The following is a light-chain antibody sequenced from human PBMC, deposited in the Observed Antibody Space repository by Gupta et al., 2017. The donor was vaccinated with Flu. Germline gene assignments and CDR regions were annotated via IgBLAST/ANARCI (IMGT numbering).Light chain of an antibody. V-gene: IGKV1-5*03. CDR1: QSVRTW. J-gene: IGKJ4*01. CDR2: KAS. Sequence: PSTLSASVGDRVTSSCRASQSVRTWLDWYQKKPGKAPKLLIYKASRVETGVASRFSGSGSGTEFTLTISSLQPDDFATYYCQQENYPPITFGRGTTVDI. CDR3: QQENYPPIT.